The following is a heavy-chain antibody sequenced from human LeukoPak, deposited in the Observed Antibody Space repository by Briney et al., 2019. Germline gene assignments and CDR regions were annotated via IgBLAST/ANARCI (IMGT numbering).Heavy chain of an antibody. D-gene: IGHD3-10*01. CDR2: INHSGST. Sequence: SETLSLTCAVYGGSFSGYYWSWIRQPPGKGLEWIGEINHSGSTNYNPSLKSQVTISVDTSKNQFSLKLSSVTAADTAVYYCARGRNYYGSGSYLDYWGQGTLVTVSS. V-gene: IGHV4-34*01. CDR1: GGSFSGYY. J-gene: IGHJ4*02. CDR3: ARGRNYYGSGSYLDY.